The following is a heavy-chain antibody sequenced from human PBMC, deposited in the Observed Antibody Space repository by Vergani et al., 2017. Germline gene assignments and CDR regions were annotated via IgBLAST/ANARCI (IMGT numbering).Heavy chain of an antibody. D-gene: IGHD5-18*01. CDR1: GFTFSSYA. CDR2: ISGSGGST. J-gene: IGHJ5*02. CDR3: AKDRLRAAMARGHWFDP. V-gene: IGHV3-23*01. Sequence: EVQLLESGGGLVQPGGSLRLSCAASGFTFSSYAMSWVRQAPGKGLEWVSAISGSGGSTYYADSVKGRFTISRDNAKNTLYLQMNSLRAEDTAVYYCAKDRLRAAMARGHWFDPWGQGTLVTVSS.